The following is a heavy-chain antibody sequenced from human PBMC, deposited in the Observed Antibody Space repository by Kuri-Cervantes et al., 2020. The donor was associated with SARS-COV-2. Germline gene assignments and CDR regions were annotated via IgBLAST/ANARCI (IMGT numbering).Heavy chain of an antibody. CDR3: ARHLIRITMIVVVITDNWFDP. V-gene: IGHV4-59*08. CDR1: GGSISSYY. Sequence: SETLSLTCTVSGGSISSYYWSWIRQPPGKGLEWIGYIYYSGSTNYNPSLKSRVTISVDTSKNQFSLKLSSVTAADTAVYYCARHLIRITMIVVVITDNWFDPWGQGTLVTVSS. J-gene: IGHJ5*02. D-gene: IGHD3-22*01. CDR2: IYYSGST.